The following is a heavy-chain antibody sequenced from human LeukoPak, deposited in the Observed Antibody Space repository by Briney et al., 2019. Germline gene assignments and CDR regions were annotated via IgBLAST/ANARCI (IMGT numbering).Heavy chain of an antibody. CDR3: AREMPSSHCSGGSCYSGWYNWFDP. CDR2: ISAYNGNT. J-gene: IGHJ5*02. V-gene: IGHV1-18*01. Sequence: GASVKVSCKASGYTFTSYGISWVRQAPGQGLEWMGWISAYNGNTNYAQKLQCRVTMTTDTSTSTAYMELRSLRSDDTAVYYCAREMPSSHCSGGSCYSGWYNWFDPWGQGTLVTVSS. D-gene: IGHD2-15*01. CDR1: GYTFTSYG.